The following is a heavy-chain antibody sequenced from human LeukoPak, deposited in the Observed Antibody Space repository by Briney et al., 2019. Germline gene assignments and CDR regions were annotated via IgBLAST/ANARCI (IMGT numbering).Heavy chain of an antibody. Sequence: ASVKVSCKASGGTFSSYAISWVRQALEQGLEWMGGIIPIFGTANYAQKFQGRVTITADESTSTGYMELSSLRSEDTAVYYCARDLLNCSGGSCYSNWFDPWGEGTLVTVSS. CDR1: GGTFSSYA. D-gene: IGHD2-15*01. V-gene: IGHV1-69*13. J-gene: IGHJ5*02. CDR3: ARDLLNCSGGSCYSNWFDP. CDR2: IIPIFGTA.